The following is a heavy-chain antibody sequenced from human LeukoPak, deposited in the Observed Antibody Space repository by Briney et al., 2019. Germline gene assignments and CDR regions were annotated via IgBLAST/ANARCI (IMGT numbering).Heavy chain of an antibody. D-gene: IGHD1-26*01. Sequence: GGSLRLSCVGSGFTFRNYWMHWVRQLAGKGLLWVTRIDRYGSGIVYADSVRGRFTISRDNAKNTVSLQMKSLRPEDTGVYYCVSDSEGRSGGDFWGQGTLVTVSS. CDR3: VSDSEGRSGGDF. J-gene: IGHJ4*02. CDR1: GFTFRNYW. V-gene: IGHV3-74*01. CDR2: IDRYGSGI.